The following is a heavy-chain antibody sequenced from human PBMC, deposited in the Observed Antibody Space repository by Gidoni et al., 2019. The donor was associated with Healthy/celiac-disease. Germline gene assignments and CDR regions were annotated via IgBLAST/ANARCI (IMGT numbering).Heavy chain of an antibody. CDR2: SSSNGGST. CDR3: VKVWGFGTASLHWYVDL. V-gene: IGHV3-64D*06. J-gene: IGHJ2*01. D-gene: IGHD3-16*01. Sequence: EVQLVESGGGLVQPGGSLRLSCSASGFPFSSYAMHWVRQAPGKGLEYVSASSSNGGSTYYADSGKGRFTISRDNSKNTLYLQMSSLRAEDTAVYYCVKVWGFGTASLHWYVDLWGRGTLVTVSS. CDR1: GFPFSSYA.